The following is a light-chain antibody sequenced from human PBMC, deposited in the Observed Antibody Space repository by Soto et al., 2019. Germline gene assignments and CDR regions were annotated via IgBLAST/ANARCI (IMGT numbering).Light chain of an antibody. CDR1: SSDVGGYNY. CDR3: SSYTSSSTRV. V-gene: IGLV2-14*01. CDR2: DVS. Sequence: QSVLTQPASVSGSPGQSLTISCTGISSDVGGYNYVSWYQQHPGKAPKLMIYDVSNRPSGVSDRFFGSKSGNTASLTISGLQAEDEAEYYCSSYTSSSTRVFGGGTKLTVL. J-gene: IGLJ2*01.